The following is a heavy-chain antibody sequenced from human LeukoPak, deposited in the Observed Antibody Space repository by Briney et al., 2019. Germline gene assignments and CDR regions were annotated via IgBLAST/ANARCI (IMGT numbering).Heavy chain of an antibody. V-gene: IGHV1-24*01. CDR1: GYTLTELS. D-gene: IGHD3-10*01. CDR2: FDPEDGET. J-gene: IGHJ1*01. CDR3: ATGSSRRVWGLLWELLAGEYFQH. Sequence: ASVKVSCKVSGYTLTELSMHWVRQAPGKGLEWMGGFDPEDGETIYAQKFQGRVTMTEDTSTDTAYMELSSLRSEDTAVYYCATGSSRRVWGLLWELLAGEYFQHWGQGTLVTVSS.